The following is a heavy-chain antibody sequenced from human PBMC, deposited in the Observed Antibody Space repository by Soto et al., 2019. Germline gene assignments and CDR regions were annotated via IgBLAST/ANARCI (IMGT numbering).Heavy chain of an antibody. CDR1: GGTFSSYA. CDR3: ARDERAACGRDSPTAFDI. J-gene: IGHJ3*02. D-gene: IGHD2-21*02. V-gene: IGHV1-69*01. CDR2: IIPIFGTA. Sequence: QVQLVQSGAEVKKPGSSVKVSCKASGGTFSSYAISWVRQAPGQGLEWMGGIIPIFGTASYAQMFQGRVTITADESTSTAYMELRSLRSADTAMYYCARDERAACGRDSPTAFDIWGQGTMVTVSS.